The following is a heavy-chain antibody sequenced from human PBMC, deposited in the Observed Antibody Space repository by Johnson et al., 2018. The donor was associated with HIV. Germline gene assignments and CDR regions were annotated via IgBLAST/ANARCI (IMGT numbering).Heavy chain of an antibody. CDR3: AKPQRLSPYDAFDI. D-gene: IGHD3-16*02. V-gene: IGHV3-23*04. CDR2: ISGSGGST. CDR1: GFTFSTYA. Sequence: VQLVESGGGVVQPGGSLRLSCAASGFTFSTYAMNWVRQAPGKGLEWVSAISGSGGSTYYADSVKGRFTIPRDNSKNTLYMQMNSLRAEDTAVYYCAKPQRLSPYDAFDIRGQGTMVTVSS. J-gene: IGHJ3*02.